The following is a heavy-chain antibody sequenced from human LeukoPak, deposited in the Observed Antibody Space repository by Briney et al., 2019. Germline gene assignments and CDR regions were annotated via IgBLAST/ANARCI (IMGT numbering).Heavy chain of an antibody. CDR3: ARHQISSGWPSGGLGWVWFDP. CDR1: GGSMSSTAKY. Sequence: SETLSLTCTVSGGSMSSTAKYWGWIRLSPGKGLEWLGSVYYNGNTYYNPSFRGRVTVSLDMSKNHFYLRLTSVTAADTAVYYCARHQISSGWPSGGLGWVWFDPWGQGTLVTVSS. D-gene: IGHD6-19*01. V-gene: IGHV4-39*01. J-gene: IGHJ5*02. CDR2: VYYNGNT.